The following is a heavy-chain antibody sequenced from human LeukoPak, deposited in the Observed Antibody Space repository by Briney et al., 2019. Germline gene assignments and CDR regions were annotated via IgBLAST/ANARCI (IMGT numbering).Heavy chain of an antibody. V-gene: IGHV1-18*01. CDR3: ARTITMVRGAYYYYYYMDV. CDR2: ISAYNGNT. J-gene: IGHJ6*03. D-gene: IGHD3-10*01. CDR1: GYTFTSYG. Sequence: ASVKVSCKASGYTFTSYGISWVRQAPGQGLEWMGWISAYNGNTNYAQKLQGRVTMTTDTSTSTAYMELRSLRSDDTAVYYCARTITMVRGAYYYYYYMDVWGKGTTVTISS.